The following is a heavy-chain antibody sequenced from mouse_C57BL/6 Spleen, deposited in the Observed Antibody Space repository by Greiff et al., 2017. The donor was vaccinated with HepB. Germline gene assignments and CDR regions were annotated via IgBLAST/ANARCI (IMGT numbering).Heavy chain of an antibody. J-gene: IGHJ2*01. CDR2: ISNGGGST. V-gene: IGHV5-12*01. Sequence: DVQLVESGGGLVQPGGSLNLSCAASGFTFGDYYMYWVRQTPEKRLGWVAYISNGGGSTYYPDTVKGRFTISRDNAKNTLYLQMSRLKSEDTAMYYCARHRVLDYWGQGTTLTVSS. CDR1: GFTFGDYY. D-gene: IGHD2-14*01. CDR3: ARHRVLDY.